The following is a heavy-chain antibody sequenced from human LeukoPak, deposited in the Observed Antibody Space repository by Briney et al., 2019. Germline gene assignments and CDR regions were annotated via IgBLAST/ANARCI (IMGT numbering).Heavy chain of an antibody. J-gene: IGHJ4*02. CDR2: TFYTSKWYT. Sequence: SQTLSLTCAISGDSVSNNNAAWNWIRQSPSRGLEWLGRTFYTSKWYTSYAVSVKSRITINPDTSKNQFSLQLNSVTPEDTAVYYCARDSDRGYSYGFQYWGQGTLVTVSS. V-gene: IGHV6-1*01. CDR3: ARDSDRGYSYGFQY. D-gene: IGHD5-18*01. CDR1: GDSVSNNNAA.